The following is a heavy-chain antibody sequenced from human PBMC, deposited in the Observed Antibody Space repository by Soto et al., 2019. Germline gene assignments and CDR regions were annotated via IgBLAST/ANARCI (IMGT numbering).Heavy chain of an antibody. J-gene: IGHJ4*02. CDR2: IYYSGST. CDR3: ARSSMVTPLFDY. V-gene: IGHV4-31*03. Sequence: SETLSLTCTVSGGSISSGGYYWSWIRQHLGKGLEWIGYIYYSGSTYYNPSLKSRVTISVDTSKNQFSLKLSSVTAADTAVYYCARSSMVTPLFDYWGQGTLVTVSS. CDR1: GGSISSGGYY. D-gene: IGHD5-18*01.